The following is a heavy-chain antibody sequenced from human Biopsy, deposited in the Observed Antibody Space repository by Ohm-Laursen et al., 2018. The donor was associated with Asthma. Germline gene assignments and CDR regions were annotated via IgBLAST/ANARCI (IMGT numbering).Heavy chain of an antibody. J-gene: IGHJ6*02. Sequence: TLSLTCSVSGYSISNGGYYWTWVRPRPGKGLDWIGNIYHRGNNKYNPSLKSRLSFSVDTSKNQFYLKLSSVTDADTAIYFCARDYYDFWNRSVYTYFGMDVWGRGTTVVVSS. CDR2: IYHRGNN. CDR1: GYSISNGGYY. CDR3: ARDYYDFWNRSVYTYFGMDV. D-gene: IGHD3-3*01. V-gene: IGHV4-31*03.